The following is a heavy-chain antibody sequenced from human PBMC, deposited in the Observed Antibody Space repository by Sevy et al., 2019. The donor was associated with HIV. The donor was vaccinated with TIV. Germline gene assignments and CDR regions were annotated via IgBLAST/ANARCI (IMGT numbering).Heavy chain of an antibody. Sequence: SETLSLTCTVSGDSISSSGYYWSWIRQHPGEGLEWIGYILYSGNQYYNPSLKSRLIISLDTSKNQFSLKLSSVTAADTAVYYCARGQITTIGFDYWGQGTLVTVSS. V-gene: IGHV4-31*03. D-gene: IGHD1-1*01. CDR3: ARGQITTIGFDY. CDR1: GDSISSSGYY. J-gene: IGHJ4*02. CDR2: ILYSGNQ.